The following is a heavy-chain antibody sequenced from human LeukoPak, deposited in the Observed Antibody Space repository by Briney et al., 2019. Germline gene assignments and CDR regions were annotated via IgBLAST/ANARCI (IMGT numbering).Heavy chain of an antibody. V-gene: IGHV3-7*01. CDR2: IKQDGSEK. Sequence: GGSLRLSCAASGFTFSSHALSWVRQAPGKGLEWVANIKQDGSEKYYVDSVKGRFTISRDNSKNTLYLQMNGLKTEDTAVYYCAREGSIVARTDYWGQGALVIVSS. J-gene: IGHJ4*02. CDR3: AREGSIVARTDY. CDR1: GFTFSSHA. D-gene: IGHD3-16*02.